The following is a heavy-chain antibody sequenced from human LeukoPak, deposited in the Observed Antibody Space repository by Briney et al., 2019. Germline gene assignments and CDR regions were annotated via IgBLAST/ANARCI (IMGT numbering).Heavy chain of an antibody. CDR3: ASSLNYYDSSGYYHDY. J-gene: IGHJ4*02. Sequence: GGSLRLSCAASGFTFNSYAMTWVRQAPGKGLEWVSYISSSGSTIYYADSVKGRFTISRDNAKNSLYLQMNSLRAEDTAVYYCASSLNYYDSSGYYHDYWGQGTLVTVSS. CDR2: ISSSGSTI. V-gene: IGHV3-48*04. CDR1: GFTFNSYA. D-gene: IGHD3-22*01.